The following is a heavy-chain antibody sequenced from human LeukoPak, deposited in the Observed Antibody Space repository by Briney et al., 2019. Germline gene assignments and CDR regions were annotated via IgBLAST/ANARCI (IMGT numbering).Heavy chain of an antibody. D-gene: IGHD3-22*01. CDR2: ISYDGSNK. J-gene: IGHJ4*02. CDR3: AKDRDYYDSSGYYYFDY. V-gene: IGHV3-30*18. CDR1: GFTFSSYG. Sequence: GGSRRLSCAASGFTFSSYGMHWVRQAPGKGLEWVAVISYDGSNKYYADSVKGRFTISRDNSKNTLYLQMNSLRAEDTAVYYCAKDRDYYDSSGYYYFDYWGQGTLVTVSS.